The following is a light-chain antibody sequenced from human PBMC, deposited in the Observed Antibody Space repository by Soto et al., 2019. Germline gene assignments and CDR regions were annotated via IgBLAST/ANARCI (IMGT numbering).Light chain of an antibody. J-gene: IGKJ4*01. CDR2: AAS. V-gene: IGKV1-6*01. Sequence: AIQMTQSPSSLSASVGARVTITCRATQDIRDDLGWYQQKPGKAPKLLIYAASSLQSEVPSRFSGSGSGTDFTLTISSLQPEDFATYFCLQDHGFPLTFGGGTKVEIK. CDR1: QDIRDD. CDR3: LQDHGFPLT.